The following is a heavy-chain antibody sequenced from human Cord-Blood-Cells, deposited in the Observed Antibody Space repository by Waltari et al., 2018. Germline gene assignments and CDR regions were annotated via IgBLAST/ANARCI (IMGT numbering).Heavy chain of an antibody. D-gene: IGHD2-2*01. J-gene: IGHJ3*02. CDR1: GFTFSSYW. CDR2: IKQDGSEK. Sequence: EVQLVESGGGLVQPGGSLRLSCAASGFTFSSYWMSWVRQAPGKGLEWVANIKQDGSEKYYVDSVKGRFTISRDNAKNSLYLQMNSVRAEDTAVYYCAREDCSSTSCHDAFDIWGQGTMVTVSS. CDR3: AREDCSSTSCHDAFDI. V-gene: IGHV3-7*01.